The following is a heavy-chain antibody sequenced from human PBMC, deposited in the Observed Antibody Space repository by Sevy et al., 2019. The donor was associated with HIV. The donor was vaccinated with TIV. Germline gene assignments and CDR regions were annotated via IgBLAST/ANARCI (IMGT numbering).Heavy chain of an antibody. CDR3: ARDLPPSATTVAHFDC. J-gene: IGHJ4*02. Sequence: GGSLRLSCAASEFTFSSYWMSWVRQAPGKGLEWVSYISNSGTTISYSDSVRGRFTISRDNARNLLYLQMNSLRAEDTAVYYCARDLPPSATTVAHFDCWAREPWSPSPQ. CDR2: ISNSGTTI. D-gene: IGHD4-17*01. V-gene: IGHV3-48*03. CDR1: EFTFSSYW.